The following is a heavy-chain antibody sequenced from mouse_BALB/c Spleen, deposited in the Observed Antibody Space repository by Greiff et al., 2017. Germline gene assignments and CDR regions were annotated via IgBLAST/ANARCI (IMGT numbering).Heavy chain of an antibody. D-gene: IGHD1-1*01. J-gene: IGHJ4*01. CDR3: TRSFITTVVAHDYYAMDY. Sequence: VQLQQSGTVLARPGASVKMSCKASGYTFTSYWMHWVKQRPGQGLEWIGAIYPGNSDTSYNQKFKGKAKLTAVTSTSTAYMELSSLTNEDSAVYYCTRSFITTVVAHDYYAMDYWGQGTSVTVSS. CDR2: IYPGNSDT. V-gene: IGHV1-5*01. CDR1: GYTFTSYW.